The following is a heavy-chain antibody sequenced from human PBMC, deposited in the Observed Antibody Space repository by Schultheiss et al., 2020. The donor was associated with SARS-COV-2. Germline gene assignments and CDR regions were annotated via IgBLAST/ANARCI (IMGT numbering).Heavy chain of an antibody. D-gene: IGHD3-10*01. V-gene: IGHV3-30*18. Sequence: GGSLRLSCAASGFTFSSYWMHWVRQAPGKGLEWVAVISYDGSNKYYADSVKGRFTISRDNSKNSLYLQMNTLRGDDTAIYYCAKEGGMVRGVPAEDYWGQGTLVTVSS. CDR1: GFTFSSYW. J-gene: IGHJ4*02. CDR2: ISYDGSNK. CDR3: AKEGGMVRGVPAEDY.